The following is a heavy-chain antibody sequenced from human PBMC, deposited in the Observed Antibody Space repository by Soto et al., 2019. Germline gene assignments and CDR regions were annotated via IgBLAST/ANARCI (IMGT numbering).Heavy chain of an antibody. J-gene: IGHJ6*02. V-gene: IGHV3-33*01. D-gene: IGHD6-13*01. Sequence: GGSLRLSCAASGFTFSSYGMHWVRQAPGKGLEWVAVIWYDGSNKYYADSVKGRFTISRDNSKDTLYLQMNSLRAEDTAVYYCSSAGTPYQYSYGMDVWGQGTTVTVSS. CDR3: SSAGTPYQYSYGMDV. CDR2: IWYDGSNK. CDR1: GFTFSSYG.